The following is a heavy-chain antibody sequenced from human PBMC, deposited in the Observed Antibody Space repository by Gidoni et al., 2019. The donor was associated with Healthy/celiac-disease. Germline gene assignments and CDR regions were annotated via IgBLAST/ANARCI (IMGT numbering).Heavy chain of an antibody. CDR1: GGSISSYY. D-gene: IGHD5-12*01. CDR2: IYYSGST. J-gene: IGHJ6*02. Sequence: QVQLQESGPGLVKPSETLSLTCTVSGGSISSYYWSWIRQPPGKGLEWIGYIYYSGSTNYNPSLKSRVTISVDTSKNQFSLKLSSVTAADTAVYYCARVGKYGYNYYYYGMDVWGQGTTVTVSS. CDR3: ARVGKYGYNYYYYGMDV. V-gene: IGHV4-59*01.